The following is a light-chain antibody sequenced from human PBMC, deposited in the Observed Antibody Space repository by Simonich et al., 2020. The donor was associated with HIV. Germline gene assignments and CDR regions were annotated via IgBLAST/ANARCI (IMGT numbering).Light chain of an antibody. V-gene: IGKV1-39*01. Sequence: DIQMTQSPSSLSASVGDRVTISCRASQKFSTFLNWYQHKPGKAPKFLISVASSLQRGVPSRFSGSGSGTDFTLTISSLQPEDFATYYCQQSYSSPTFGGGTKVEIK. CDR2: VAS. CDR1: QKFSTF. J-gene: IGKJ4*01. CDR3: QQSYSSPT.